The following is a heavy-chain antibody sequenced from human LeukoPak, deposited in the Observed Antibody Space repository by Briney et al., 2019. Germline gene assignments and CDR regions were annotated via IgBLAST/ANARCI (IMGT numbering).Heavy chain of an antibody. CDR1: GGSISSYY. V-gene: IGHV4-59*08. D-gene: IGHD1-26*01. J-gene: IGHJ4*02. Sequence: PSETLSLTCTVSGGSISSYYWSWIRQPPGKGPEWIGYIYYSGSTNYNPSLKSRVTISVDTSKNQFSLKLSSVTAADTAVYYCARHVPGSYDYWGQGTLVTVSS. CDR2: IYYSGST. CDR3: ARHVPGSYDY.